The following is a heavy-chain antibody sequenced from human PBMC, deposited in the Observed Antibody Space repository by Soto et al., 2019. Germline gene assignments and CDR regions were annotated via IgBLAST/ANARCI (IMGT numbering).Heavy chain of an antibody. CDR2: INESGST. V-gene: IGHV4-34*01. CDR1: GQSFSGHS. D-gene: IGHD3-9*01. J-gene: IGHJ4*02. Sequence: SETLSLTCAVYGQSFSGHSWAWIRQPPGKGPEWIGEINESGSTYYNPSLKSRVTISLDKSKSQFSLKLNSVTAADSAVYFCARLEGLATISYYFDFWGPGALVTVSS. CDR3: ARLEGLATISYYFDF.